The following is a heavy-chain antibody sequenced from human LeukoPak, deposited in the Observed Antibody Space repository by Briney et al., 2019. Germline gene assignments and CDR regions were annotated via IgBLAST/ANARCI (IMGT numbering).Heavy chain of an antibody. J-gene: IGHJ4*02. Sequence: GGSLRLSCAASGFTFSSYAMHWVRQAPGKGLEWVAVISYDGSNKYYADSVKGRFTISRDNSKNTLYLQMNSLRAEDTAVYYCAKWGRGSYPEYWGQGTLVTVSS. CDR2: ISYDGSNK. CDR3: AKWGRGSYPEY. V-gene: IGHV3-30-3*02. D-gene: IGHD1-26*01. CDR1: GFTFSSYA.